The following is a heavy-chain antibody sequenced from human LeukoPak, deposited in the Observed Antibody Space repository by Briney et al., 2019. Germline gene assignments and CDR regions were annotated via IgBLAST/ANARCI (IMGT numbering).Heavy chain of an antibody. CDR3: ARVLMSVVAPGY. Sequence: ASVKVSCKASGYTFTTYLIGLVRQAPGQGLELMGLISPYSGNTKYAQELQDRVTMTTDTSTSTAYMELRSLRSDETDIYYCARVLMSVVAPGYWGKGTLVTVSS. V-gene: IGHV1-18*01. J-gene: IGHJ4*02. D-gene: IGHD2-15*01. CDR2: ISPYSGNT. CDR1: GYTFTTYL.